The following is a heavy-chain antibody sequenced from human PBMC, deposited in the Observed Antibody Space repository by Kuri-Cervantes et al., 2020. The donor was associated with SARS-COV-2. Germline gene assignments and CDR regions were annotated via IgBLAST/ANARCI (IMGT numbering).Heavy chain of an antibody. CDR3: ARGSRSPAGLGYDDAFDI. CDR2: MNGDGSSI. CDR1: GFTFSRDT. D-gene: IGHD1-1*01. V-gene: IGHV3-74*01. J-gene: IGHJ3*02. Sequence: GESLKISCAASGFTFSRDTMYWVRQAPGKGLVWVSRMNGDGSSITYADSVKGRFTISRDKAKNTLYLQMNSLRAEYTAVYYCARGSRSPAGLGYDDAFDICGQGIIV.